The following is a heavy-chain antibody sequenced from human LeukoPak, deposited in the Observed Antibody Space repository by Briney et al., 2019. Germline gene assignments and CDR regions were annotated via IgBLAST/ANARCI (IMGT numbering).Heavy chain of an antibody. CDR2: ISSSGSTI. V-gene: IGHV3-11*01. CDR3: ARDRERDYYYYMDV. J-gene: IGHJ6*03. D-gene: IGHD1-1*01. CDR1: GFTLRDYY. Sequence: PGGALRLSCSASGFTLRDYYMSWIRQAPGKGVEGVSYISSSGSTIYYAASVKGRFTISRDNAKNSLYLQMNSLRAEDTAVYYCARDRERDYYYYMDVWGKGTTVTVSS.